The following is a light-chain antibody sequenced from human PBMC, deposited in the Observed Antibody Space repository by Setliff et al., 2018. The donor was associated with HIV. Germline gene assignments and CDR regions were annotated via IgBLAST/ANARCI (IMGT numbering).Light chain of an antibody. CDR1: SSDVGAYNY. J-gene: IGLJ1*01. CDR3: SSYAGSNEGV. V-gene: IGLV2-8*01. Sequence: QSVLTQPPSASGSPGQSVTISCTGTSSDVGAYNYVSWYQQHPGKAPKLMIFDVNKRPSGVPDRFSGSKSGNTASLTVSGLQDEDEADYYCSSYAGSNEGVFGTGTKVTVL. CDR2: DVN.